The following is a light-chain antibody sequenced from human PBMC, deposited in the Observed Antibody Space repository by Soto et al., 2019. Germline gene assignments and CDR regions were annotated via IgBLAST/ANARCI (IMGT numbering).Light chain of an antibody. CDR3: SVYTISKTLV. CDR1: SSDVGGYNY. CDR2: DVS. Sequence: QSALTQPASVSETPGQSITFSCTGTSSDVGGYNYVSWYQQYPGKAPKLMIYDVSNRPSGVSNRFSGSKSGNTASLTISGLHAEDEADYYCSVYTISKTLVFGSGTKVTVL. V-gene: IGLV2-14*01. J-gene: IGLJ1*01.